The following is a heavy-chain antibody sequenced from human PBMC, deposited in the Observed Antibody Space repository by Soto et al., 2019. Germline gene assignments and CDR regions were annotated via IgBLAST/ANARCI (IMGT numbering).Heavy chain of an antibody. Sequence: GGSLRLSCTASGFTFGDYAMSWFRQAPGKGLEWVGFIRSKAYGGTTEYAASVKGRFTISRDDSKSIAYLQMNSLKTEDTAVYYCTRDLGEDSFFVFFDPWGQGTLVTVSS. D-gene: IGHD3-10*01. CDR2: IRSKAYGGTT. CDR1: GFTFGDYA. CDR3: TRDLGEDSFFVFFDP. V-gene: IGHV3-49*03. J-gene: IGHJ5*02.